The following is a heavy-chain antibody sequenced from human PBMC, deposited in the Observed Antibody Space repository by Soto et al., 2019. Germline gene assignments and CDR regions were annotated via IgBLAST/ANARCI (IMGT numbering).Heavy chain of an antibody. V-gene: IGHV3-30*03. CDR2: ITYDGSHQ. Sequence: QVKLVESGGGVVQPGGSLRLSCAASGFGFDAYGIHWVRRAPGKGLEWVAVITYDGSHQYYRDSVKGRFTISRDNVRKTMFLQMDNVQPEDTAMYFCARGSQYNSGPLAYFDYWGQGTLVTVS. CDR1: GFGFDAYG. CDR3: ARGSQYNSGPLAYFDY. D-gene: IGHD5-18*01. J-gene: IGHJ4*02.